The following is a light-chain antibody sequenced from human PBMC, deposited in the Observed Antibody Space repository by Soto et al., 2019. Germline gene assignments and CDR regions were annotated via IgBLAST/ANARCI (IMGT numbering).Light chain of an antibody. CDR3: QHYNSYSEA. J-gene: IGKJ1*01. CDR1: QSIINW. CDR2: GAS. V-gene: IGKV1-5*01. Sequence: DVQMTQSRSTLSASVGGRVTITCRASQSIINWLAWYQQKPGKAPKLLIYGASSLESGVPSRFSGSGSGTEFTLTIKSLQPDDFATYYCQHYNSYSEAFGQGTKVDI.